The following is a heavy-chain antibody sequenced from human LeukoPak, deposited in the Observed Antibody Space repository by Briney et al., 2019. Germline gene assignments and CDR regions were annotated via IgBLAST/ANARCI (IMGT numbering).Heavy chain of an antibody. CDR3: TTEYYGSINH. D-gene: IGHD3-10*01. Sequence: GGSLRLSCAASGFTFSNAWMSWVRQSLGKGLEWVGHIERKTDGGTTDYAAPVKGRFTISGDGSRNTLYLQMNSLKTEDTAVYYCTTEYYGSINHWGQGTLVTVSS. CDR2: IERKTDGGTT. J-gene: IGHJ5*02. CDR1: GFTFSNAW. V-gene: IGHV3-15*04.